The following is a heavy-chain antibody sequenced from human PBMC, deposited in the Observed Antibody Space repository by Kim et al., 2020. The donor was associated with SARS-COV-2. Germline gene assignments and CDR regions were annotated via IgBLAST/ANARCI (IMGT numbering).Heavy chain of an antibody. CDR1: GFTFSNYA. D-gene: IGHD4-17*01. CDR3: AKWGTTVTTFDY. Sequence: GGSLRLSCAASGFTFSNYAMNWVRQTPGKGLEWVPVISGSGDITYYADSVKGRFTISRDNSKNTLYLQMNSLRAEDTAVYYCAKWGTTVTTFDYWCQGTLVTVSS. J-gene: IGHJ4*02. CDR2: ISGSGDIT. V-gene: IGHV3-23*01.